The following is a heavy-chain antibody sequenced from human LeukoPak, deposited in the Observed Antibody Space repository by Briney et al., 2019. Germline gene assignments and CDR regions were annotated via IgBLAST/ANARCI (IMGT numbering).Heavy chain of an antibody. Sequence: GESLKISCKGSGYSFTSYWIGWVRQMPGIGLEWMGIIYPGDSDTRYSPSFQGQVTISADKSISTAYLQWSSLKASDTAMYYCARHGKDHRYYDSSGSMDVWGQGTTVTVSS. J-gene: IGHJ6*02. D-gene: IGHD3-22*01. CDR1: GYSFTSYW. CDR3: ARHGKDHRYYDSSGSMDV. V-gene: IGHV5-51*01. CDR2: IYPGDSDT.